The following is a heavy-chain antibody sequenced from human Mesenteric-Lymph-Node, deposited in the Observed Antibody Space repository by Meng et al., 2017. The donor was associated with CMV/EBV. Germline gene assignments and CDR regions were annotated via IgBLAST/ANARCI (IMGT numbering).Heavy chain of an antibody. CDR2: INPNSGDT. CDR1: GYTFTGYY. J-gene: IGHJ5*02. V-gene: IGHV1-2*02. CDR3: ARTYSRRDWFDT. D-gene: IGHD1-26*01. Sequence: ASVKVSCKASGYTFTGYYMHWVRQAPGQGLEWMGWINPNSGDTKYAQKFQGRVTMTRDTSISTAYMELSRLRSDDTAVFYCARTYSRRDWFDTWGQGTLVTVSS.